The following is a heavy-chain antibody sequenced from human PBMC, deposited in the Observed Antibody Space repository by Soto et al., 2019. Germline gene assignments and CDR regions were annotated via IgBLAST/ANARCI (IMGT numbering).Heavy chain of an antibody. J-gene: IGHJ5*02. CDR3: ARAGIVGVVPLEYNWFDP. CDR2: INHSGST. D-gene: IGHD3-3*01. CDR1: GGSFSGYY. V-gene: IGHV4-34*01. Sequence: PSETLSLTCAVYGGSFSGYYWSWIRQPPGKGLEWIGEINHSGSTNYNPSLKSRVTISLDTSKNHFSLKLSSVTAADTAVYYCARAGIVGVVPLEYNWFDPWGPGTLVTVS.